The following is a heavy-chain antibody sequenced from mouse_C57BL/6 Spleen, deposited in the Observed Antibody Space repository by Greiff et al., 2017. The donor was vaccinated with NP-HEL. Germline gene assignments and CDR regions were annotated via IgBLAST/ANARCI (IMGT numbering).Heavy chain of an antibody. D-gene: IGHD3-1*01. CDR2: IYPGSGNT. CDR3: ARSKGLGEDYFDY. J-gene: IGHJ2*01. V-gene: IGHV1-76*01. Sequence: VQLQQSGAELVRPGASVKLSCKASGYTFTDYYINWVKQRPGQGLEWIARIYPGSGNTYYNEKFKGKATLTAEKSSSTAYMQLSSLTSEDSAVYFCARSKGLGEDYFDYWGQGTTLTVSS. CDR1: GYTFTDYY.